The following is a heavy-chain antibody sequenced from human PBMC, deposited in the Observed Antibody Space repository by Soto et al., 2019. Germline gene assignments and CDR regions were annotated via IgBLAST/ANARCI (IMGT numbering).Heavy chain of an antibody. Sequence: WWSLRLSCAASGFTFSSYSMNWCRQAPGKRLEWVSSISSSSSYIYYADSVKGRFTISRDNAKNSLYLQMNSLRAEDTAVYYCARDQGWSYYDFWSGSPFDYWGQGTLVTVSS. J-gene: IGHJ4*02. D-gene: IGHD3-3*01. CDR1: GFTFSSYS. CDR2: ISSSSSYI. V-gene: IGHV3-21*01. CDR3: ARDQGWSYYDFWSGSPFDY.